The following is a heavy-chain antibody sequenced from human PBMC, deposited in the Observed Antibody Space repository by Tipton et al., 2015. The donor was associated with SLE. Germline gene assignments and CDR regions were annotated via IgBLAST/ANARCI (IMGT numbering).Heavy chain of an antibody. CDR1: GFTFSDYY. Sequence: SLRLSCAASGFTFSDYYMSWIRQAPGKGLEWVSYISSSGSTIYYADSVKGRFTISRDNAKNSLYLQMNSLRAEDTAVYHCARDLTPISAAIFDYWGQGTLVTVSS. V-gene: IGHV3-11*01. J-gene: IGHJ4*02. D-gene: IGHD6-13*01. CDR2: ISSSGSTI. CDR3: ARDLTPISAAIFDY.